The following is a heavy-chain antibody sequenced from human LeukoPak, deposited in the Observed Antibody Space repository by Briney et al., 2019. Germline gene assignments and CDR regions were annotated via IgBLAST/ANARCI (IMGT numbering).Heavy chain of an antibody. D-gene: IGHD2-2*02. Sequence: SVKVSCKASGGAFSSYAISWVRQAPGQGLEWMGRIIPIFGIANYAQKFQGRVTITADKSTSTAYMELSSLRSEDTAVYYCARDPRYCSSTSCYIDYWGQGTLVTVSS. CDR1: GGAFSSYA. J-gene: IGHJ4*02. CDR2: IIPIFGIA. CDR3: ARDPRYCSSTSCYIDY. V-gene: IGHV1-69*04.